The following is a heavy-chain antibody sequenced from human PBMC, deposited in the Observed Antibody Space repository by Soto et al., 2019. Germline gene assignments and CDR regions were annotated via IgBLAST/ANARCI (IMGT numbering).Heavy chain of an antibody. CDR3: ARDLAKGGGSAGFDY. Sequence: ASVKVSCKVSGYTFTVYYMHWVRQAPGQGLEWMGWINPKSGGTMYPQKFQGRVTMTWDTSISTAYMALTRLRSDDTAVYYCARDLAKGGGSAGFDYWGQGTLVTVSS. CDR2: INPKSGGT. D-gene: IGHD1-26*01. V-gene: IGHV1-2*02. CDR1: GYTFTVYY. J-gene: IGHJ4*02.